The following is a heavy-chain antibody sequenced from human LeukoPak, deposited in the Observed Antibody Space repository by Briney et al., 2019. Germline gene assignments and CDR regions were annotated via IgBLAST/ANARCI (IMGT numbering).Heavy chain of an antibody. CDR1: GYSISSGYY. CDR3: ARRLGYCSSTSCYYYFDY. D-gene: IGHD2-2*01. J-gene: IGHJ4*02. Sequence: SETLSLTCAVSGYSISSGYYWGWIRQPPGKGLEWIGSIYDSGSTYYNPSLKSRVTLSVDTSKNQFSLKLSSVTAADTAVYYCARRLGYCSSTSCYYYFDYWGQGTLVTVSS. V-gene: IGHV4-38-2*01. CDR2: IYDSGST.